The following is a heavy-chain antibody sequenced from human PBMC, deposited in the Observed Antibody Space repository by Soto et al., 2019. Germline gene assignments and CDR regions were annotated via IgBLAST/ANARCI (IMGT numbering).Heavy chain of an antibody. CDR1: GYTFSTYD. D-gene: IGHD3-10*01. Sequence: ASVKVSCKTSGYTFSTYDINWVRQAPGQGLEWMGWMNPNSGDTGYARKFLGRVTMTRDSSIRTVYMELSGLSSEDTAVYYCARVNYYGSGTYEDFFYFYALDVWGQGTTVTVSS. CDR3: ARVNYYGSGTYEDFFYFYALDV. J-gene: IGHJ6*02. CDR2: MNPNSGDT. V-gene: IGHV1-8*01.